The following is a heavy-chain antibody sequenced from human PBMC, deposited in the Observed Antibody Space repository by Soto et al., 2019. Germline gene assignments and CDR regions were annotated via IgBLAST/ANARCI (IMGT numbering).Heavy chain of an antibody. Sequence: QITLKESGPTLVKPTQTLTLTCTFSGFSLSTSEEGVGWIRQPPGKALEWLALIYWDDDKRYSPSLKTRLTITKDTSKNQVVLRMTNVDPVDTATYYWAHGSCSGADCYPNPYFDYWGQGILVTVSS. CDR1: GFSLSTSEEG. J-gene: IGHJ4*02. D-gene: IGHD2-21*02. CDR2: IYWDDDK. CDR3: AHGSCSGADCYPNPYFDY. V-gene: IGHV2-5*02.